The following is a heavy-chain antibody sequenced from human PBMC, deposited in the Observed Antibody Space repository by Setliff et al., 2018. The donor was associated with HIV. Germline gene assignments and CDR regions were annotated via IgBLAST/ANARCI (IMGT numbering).Heavy chain of an antibody. CDR1: GFTFSNYW. CDR3: ARESYNYGYND. CDR2: IKQDGSEK. V-gene: IGHV3-7*01. D-gene: IGHD5-18*01. J-gene: IGHJ4*02. Sequence: PGGSLRLSCAASGFTFSNYWMSWVRQAPGKGLEWVANIKQDGSEKNYVDSVKGRFTISRDNAKNSLYLQMNSLRAEDTAVYYCARESYNYGYNDWGQGTLVTVSS.